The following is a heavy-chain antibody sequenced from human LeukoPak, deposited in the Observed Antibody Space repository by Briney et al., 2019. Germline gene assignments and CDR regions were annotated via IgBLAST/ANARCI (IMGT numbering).Heavy chain of an antibody. CDR3: AREVWGPEY. Sequence: PGGSLRLSCAASGFTFTKYWMTWVRQAPGKGLEWVGNIKQDGSDKNYMDPVKGRFTISRDDTKNSVYLQMSSLRAEDTAVYYCAREVWGPEYWGQGTLVTVSS. D-gene: IGHD1-14*01. CDR1: GFTFTKYW. V-gene: IGHV3-7*01. CDR2: IKQDGSDK. J-gene: IGHJ4*02.